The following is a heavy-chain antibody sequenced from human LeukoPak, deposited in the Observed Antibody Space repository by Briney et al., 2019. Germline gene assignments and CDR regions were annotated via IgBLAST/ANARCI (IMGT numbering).Heavy chain of an antibody. Sequence: SETLSLTCTVSGGSISSSSYYWGWLRQPPGKGLEWIGEINHSGSTNYNPSLKSRVTISVDTSKNQFSLKLSSVTAADTAVYYCARRSYCSGGSCYEDYWGQGTLVTVSS. CDR3: ARRSYCSGGSCYEDY. CDR1: GGSISSSSYY. CDR2: INHSGST. V-gene: IGHV4-39*07. J-gene: IGHJ4*02. D-gene: IGHD2-15*01.